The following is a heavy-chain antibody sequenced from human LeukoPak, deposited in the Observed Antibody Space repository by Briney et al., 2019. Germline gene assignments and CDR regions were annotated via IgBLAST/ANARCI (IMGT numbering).Heavy chain of an antibody. D-gene: IGHD3-22*01. Sequence: GGSLRLSCAASGFTFSSYSMNWVRQAPGKGLEWVSSISSSSSYIYYADSVKGRFTISRDNSKNTLYLQMNSLRAEDTAVYYCAKYDSSGYYLYYFDYWGQGTLVTVCS. V-gene: IGHV3-21*01. J-gene: IGHJ4*02. CDR1: GFTFSSYS. CDR3: AKYDSSGYYLYYFDY. CDR2: ISSSSSYI.